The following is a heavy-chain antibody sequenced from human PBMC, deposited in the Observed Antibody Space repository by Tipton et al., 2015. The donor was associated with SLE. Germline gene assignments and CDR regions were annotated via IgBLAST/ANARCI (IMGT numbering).Heavy chain of an antibody. CDR2: IYYSGST. Sequence: LRLSCTVSGGSISSYYWSWIRQPPGKGLEWIGYIYYSGSTNYNPSLKSRVTISVDTSKNQFSLKLSSVTAADTAVHYCARDQGTAGAFDIWGQGTMVTVSS. V-gene: IGHV4-59*01. CDR1: GGSISSYY. CDR3: ARDQGTAGAFDI. J-gene: IGHJ3*02. D-gene: IGHD1-1*01.